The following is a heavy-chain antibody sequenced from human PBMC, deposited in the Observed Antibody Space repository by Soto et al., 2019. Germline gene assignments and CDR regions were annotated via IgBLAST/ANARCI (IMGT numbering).Heavy chain of an antibody. Sequence: QVQVVESGGGVVQPGRSLRLSCAASGSSLSGYAVHWVRQAPGRGLDWVAVISYDGRNEYYADSVKGRFTISRDNSKNRVYLEMNSLRVEDSALYYCARSFHGRGFIRDAMDVGGQGTTVTVSS. V-gene: IGHV3-30*04. CDR2: ISYDGRNE. CDR3: ARSFHGRGFIRDAMDV. CDR1: GSSLSGYA. J-gene: IGHJ6*02. D-gene: IGHD3-16*01.